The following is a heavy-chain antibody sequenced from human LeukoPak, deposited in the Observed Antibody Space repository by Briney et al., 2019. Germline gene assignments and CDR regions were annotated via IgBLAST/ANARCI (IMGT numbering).Heavy chain of an antibody. CDR2: IIPILGRT. CDR3: ASSLDSSGEVFPPNWFDP. CDR1: GGTFSNYG. J-gene: IGHJ5*02. Sequence: SVKVSCKASGGTFSNYGLSWVRLAPGQGLEWMGGIIPILGRTNYGQRFQGRVTITTDESTSTAYMELSSLTSDDTAVYYCASSLDSSGEVFPPNWFDPWGQGTLVTVTS. V-gene: IGHV1-69*05. D-gene: IGHD3-10*01.